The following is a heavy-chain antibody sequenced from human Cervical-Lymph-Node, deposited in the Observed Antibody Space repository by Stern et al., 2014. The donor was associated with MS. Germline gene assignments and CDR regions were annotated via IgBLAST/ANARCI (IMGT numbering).Heavy chain of an antibody. Sequence: KLVQSGPEVKKPGTSVKVSCKASGINFSQSAVQWLRQARGKGLEWIGGVVGLNGDNKYAQSFQERVTITRDMSTSTVYMELRSLRSEDTAVYYCASERYTYYDDQRPPGGFGPWGQGTLVTVSS. D-gene: IGHD5-18*01. J-gene: IGHJ5*02. CDR3: ASERYTYYDDQRPPGGFGP. CDR1: GINFSQSA. CDR2: VVGLNGDN. V-gene: IGHV1-58*03.